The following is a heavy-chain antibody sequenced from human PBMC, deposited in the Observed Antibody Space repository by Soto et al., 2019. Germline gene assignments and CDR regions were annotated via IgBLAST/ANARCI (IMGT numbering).Heavy chain of an antibody. Sequence: SETLSLTCAVYGGSFSGYYWSWIRQPPGKGLEWIGEINHSGSTNYNPSLKSRVTISVDTSKNQFSLKLSSVTAADTAVYYCATVTTFDYWGQGTLVTVSS. V-gene: IGHV4-34*01. D-gene: IGHD4-17*01. J-gene: IGHJ4*02. CDR1: GGSFSGYY. CDR3: ATVTTFDY. CDR2: INHSGST.